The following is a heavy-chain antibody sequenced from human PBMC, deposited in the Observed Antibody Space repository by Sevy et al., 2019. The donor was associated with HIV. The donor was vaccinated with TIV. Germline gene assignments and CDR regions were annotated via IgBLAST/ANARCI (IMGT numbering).Heavy chain of an antibody. Sequence: GGSLRLSCAASGFTFSSYWMHWVRQAPGKGLVWVSRINSDGSSTSYADSVKGRFTISRDNAKNTLYLQMNSLRAEDTAVYYCARDGGYSSGWYQYYFDYWGQGTLVTVSS. CDR2: INSDGSST. V-gene: IGHV3-74*01. J-gene: IGHJ4*02. CDR1: GFTFSSYW. D-gene: IGHD6-19*01. CDR3: ARDGGYSSGWYQYYFDY.